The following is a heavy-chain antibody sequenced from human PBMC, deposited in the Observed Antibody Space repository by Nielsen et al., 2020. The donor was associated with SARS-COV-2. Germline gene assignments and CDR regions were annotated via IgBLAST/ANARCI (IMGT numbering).Heavy chain of an antibody. CDR2: IYYSGST. CDR3: ARDYYGDYLDGFDI. J-gene: IGHJ3*02. V-gene: IGHV4-31*03. D-gene: IGHD4-17*01. CDR1: GGSISSGGYY. Sequence: SETLSLTCTVSGGSISSGGYYWSWIRQHPGKGLEWIGYIYYSGSTYYNPSLKSRVTISVDTSKNQFSLKLSSVTAADTAVYYCARDYYGDYLDGFDIWGKGTMVTVSS.